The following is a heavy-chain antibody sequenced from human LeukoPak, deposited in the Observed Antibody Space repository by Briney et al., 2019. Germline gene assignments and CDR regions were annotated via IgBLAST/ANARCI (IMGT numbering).Heavy chain of an antibody. Sequence: SVKVSCKAYGGTFSNYASSWVRQAPGQGLEWMGGIIPIFSTPNYAQRFQGRVTITADESTSTVYMELSSLRSEDTAVYYCARSPLAAAGHSYYYYYMDVWGKGTTVTISS. CDR3: ARSPLAAAGHSYYYYYMDV. J-gene: IGHJ6*03. D-gene: IGHD6-13*01. CDR2: IIPIFSTP. V-gene: IGHV1-69*13. CDR1: GGTFSNYA.